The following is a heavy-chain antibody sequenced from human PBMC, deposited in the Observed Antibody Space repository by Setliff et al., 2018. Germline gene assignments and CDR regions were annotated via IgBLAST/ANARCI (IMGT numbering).Heavy chain of an antibody. CDR2: ISAYNGNT. CDR1: GYTFTSYG. D-gene: IGHD6-6*01. V-gene: IGHV1-18*01. J-gene: IGHJ6*03. Sequence: VKVSCKASGYTFTSYGISWVRQAPGQGLEWMGWISAYNGNTNYAQKLQGRVTMTTDTSTSTAYMELRSLRSDDTAVYYCARDLYSSSSGGFYYYYYYMDVWGKGTTVTVSS. CDR3: ARDLYSSSSGGFYYYYYYMDV.